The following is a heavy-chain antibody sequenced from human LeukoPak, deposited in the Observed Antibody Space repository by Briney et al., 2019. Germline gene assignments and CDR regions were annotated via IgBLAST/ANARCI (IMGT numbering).Heavy chain of an antibody. J-gene: IGHJ4*02. CDR1: GFTFSSYS. CDR2: ISSSSSTI. CDR3: AKKFLAGYTSSCLDY. D-gene: IGHD6-13*01. V-gene: IGHV3-48*01. Sequence: GGSLRLSCAASGFTFSSYSMNWVRQAPGKGLEWVSYISSSSSTIYYADSVKGRFTISRDNSKNTLYLQMSSLSSEDTALYYCAKKFLAGYTSSCLDYWGQGTLVTVSS.